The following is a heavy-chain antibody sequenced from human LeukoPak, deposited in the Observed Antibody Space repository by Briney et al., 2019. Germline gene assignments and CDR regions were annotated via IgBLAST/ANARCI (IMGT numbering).Heavy chain of an antibody. D-gene: IGHD1-26*01. Sequence: GASVKVSCKASGYTFSSYYMQWVRQAPGQGLEWMGIINPVSGSTTYPQKFQGRVTMTRDTSISTAYMELSSLRSEDTAVYYCARADSGSSVTDNWFDPWGQGTLVTVSS. V-gene: IGHV1-46*01. CDR2: INPVSGST. CDR1: GYTFSSYY. J-gene: IGHJ5*02. CDR3: ARADSGSSVTDNWFDP.